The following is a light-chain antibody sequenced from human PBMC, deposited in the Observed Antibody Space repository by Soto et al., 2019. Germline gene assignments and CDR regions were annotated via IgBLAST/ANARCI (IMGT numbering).Light chain of an antibody. Sequence: QSALTQPASVSGSPGQSITISCTGTSSDVGAYNYVSWYQQHPGKAPKLMIFDVSNRPSGVSNRFSGSKSGNTASLTISGLPAEDEAEYYCSSYTSSSTLVFGGGTKLTVL. CDR3: SSYTSSSTLV. J-gene: IGLJ2*01. V-gene: IGLV2-14*03. CDR1: SSDVGAYNY. CDR2: DVS.